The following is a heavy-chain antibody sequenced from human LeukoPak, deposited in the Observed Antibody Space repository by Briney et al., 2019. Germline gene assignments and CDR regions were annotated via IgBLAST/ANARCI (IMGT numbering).Heavy chain of an antibody. D-gene: IGHD3-9*01. CDR1: GFTFSSYS. CDR3: AREYYDILTGQGGFDY. V-gene: IGHV3-48*01. J-gene: IGHJ4*02. CDR2: ISSSSSTI. Sequence: GGSLRLSCAASGFTFSSYSMNWVRQAPGKGLEWVSYISSSSSTIYYADSVKGRFTISRDNAKNSLYLQMDSLRAEDTAVYYCAREYYDILTGQGGFDYWGQGTLVTVSS.